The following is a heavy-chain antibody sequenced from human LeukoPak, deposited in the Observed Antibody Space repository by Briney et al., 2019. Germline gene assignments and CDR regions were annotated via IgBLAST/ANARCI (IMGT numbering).Heavy chain of an antibody. CDR2: IKQDGSVK. CDR3: ARPGKEDVVVPKLFDY. V-gene: IGHV3-7*01. J-gene: IGHJ4*02. D-gene: IGHD2-2*01. CDR1: GFTFSSYW. Sequence: GGSLRLSCAASGFTFSSYWMSWVRQAPGKGLEWVANIKQDGSVKYYVDSVKGRFTISRDNAKNSLYLQMNSLRAEDTAVYYCARPGKEDVVVPKLFDYWGQGTLVTVSS.